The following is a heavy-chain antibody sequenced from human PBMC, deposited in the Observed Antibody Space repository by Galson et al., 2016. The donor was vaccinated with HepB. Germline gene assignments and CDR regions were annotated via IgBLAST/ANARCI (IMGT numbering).Heavy chain of an antibody. V-gene: IGHV1-18*04. CDR3: ARDIGKVGITTKAFDY. D-gene: IGHD1-26*01. J-gene: IGHJ4*02. CDR1: GYTFSNYG. CDR2: ISAYNGNR. Sequence: SVKVSCKVSGYTFSNYGISWVRQAPGQGLEWMGWISAYNGNRNYAQKFQDRVTMTTDTSTSTVYMELRSLRSDDTAVYFCARDIGKVGITTKAFDYWGQGTLVTVSS.